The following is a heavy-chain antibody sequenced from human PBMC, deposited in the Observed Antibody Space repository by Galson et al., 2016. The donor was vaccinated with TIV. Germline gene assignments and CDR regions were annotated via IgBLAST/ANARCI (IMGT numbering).Heavy chain of an antibody. Sequence: ETLSLTCTVSGASNMSYFWNWIRQAPAKGLEWIGHFYYSGTTTYNPSLRGRVSISADPSRNEFYLRMNSVTAADTAIYYCARDYSQVPRVLEMWGQGTVVT. CDR1: GASNMSYF. CDR2: FYYSGTT. CDR3: ARDYSQVPRVLEM. J-gene: IGHJ3*02. D-gene: IGHD2-15*01. V-gene: IGHV4-59*01.